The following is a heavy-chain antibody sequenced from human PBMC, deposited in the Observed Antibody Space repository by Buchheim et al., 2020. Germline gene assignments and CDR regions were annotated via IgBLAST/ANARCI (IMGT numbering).Heavy chain of an antibody. D-gene: IGHD3-22*01. CDR2: IWYDGSNK. CDR1: GFTFSSYG. CDR3: ARMGGYDSSGAFDY. Sequence: QVQLVESGGGVVQPGRSLRLSCAASGFTFSSYGMHWVRLAPGKGLEWVAVIWYDGSNKYYADSVKGRFTISRDNSKNTLYLQMNSLRAEDTAVYYCARMGGYDSSGAFDYWGQGTL. J-gene: IGHJ4*02. V-gene: IGHV3-33*01.